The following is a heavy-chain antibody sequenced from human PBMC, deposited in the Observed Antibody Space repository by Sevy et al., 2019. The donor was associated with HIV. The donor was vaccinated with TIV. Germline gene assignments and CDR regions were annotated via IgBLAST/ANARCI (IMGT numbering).Heavy chain of an antibody. CDR2: LIGGGRRT. V-gene: IGHV3-23*01. CDR1: GFPFSSYA. J-gene: IGHJ6*02. CDR3: AKRRVQSGLSGGGANYGMDV. D-gene: IGHD2-8*02. Sequence: GGSLRLSCAASGFPFSSYAMSWVRQAPGRGLEWVSTLIGGGRRTYYADSVTGRFIISRDNSRNTLYLQRNSLRAEDTAIYYCAKRRVQSGLSGGGANYGMDVCGRGTTVTVSS.